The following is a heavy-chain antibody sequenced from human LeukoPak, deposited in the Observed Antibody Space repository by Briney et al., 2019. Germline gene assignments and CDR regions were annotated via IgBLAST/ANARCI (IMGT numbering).Heavy chain of an antibody. CDR3: ARVTYYYGSGTLKPDAFDI. CDR2: ISSSSSTI. Sequence: GGTLRLSCAASGFTFSSYSMNWVGQAPGKRLEWVSYISSSSSTIYYADSVKGRFTISRDNAKNSLYLQMNSLRAEDTAVYYCARVTYYYGSGTLKPDAFDIWGQGTMVTVSS. CDR1: GFTFSSYS. D-gene: IGHD3-10*01. V-gene: IGHV3-48*01. J-gene: IGHJ3*02.